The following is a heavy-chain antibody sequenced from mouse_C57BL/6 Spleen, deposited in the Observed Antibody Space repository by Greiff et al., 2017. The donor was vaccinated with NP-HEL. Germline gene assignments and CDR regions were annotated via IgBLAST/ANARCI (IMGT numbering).Heavy chain of an antibody. Sequence: VQLQQSGPELVKPGASVKISCKASGYSFTDYNMNWVKQSNGKSLEWIGVINPNYGTTSYNQKFKGKATLTVDQSSSTAYMQLNSLTSADSAVYYCAREMYYGSSYYFDYWGQGTTRTVSS. CDR3: AREMYYGSSYYFDY. V-gene: IGHV1-39*01. CDR2: INPNYGTT. J-gene: IGHJ2*01. CDR1: GYSFTDYN. D-gene: IGHD1-1*01.